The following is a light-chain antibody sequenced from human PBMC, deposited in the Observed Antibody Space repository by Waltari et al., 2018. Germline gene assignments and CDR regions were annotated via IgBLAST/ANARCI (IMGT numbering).Light chain of an antibody. CDR1: QSVSSSY. J-gene: IGKJ1*01. CDR2: GAS. Sequence: EIVLTQSPGTLSLSPGERATLSCRASQSVSSSYLAWYQQKPGQAPRPLSYGASSRATGIPDRFSGSGSGTDFTLTISRLEPEDFAVYYCQQYGSSLWTFGQGTKVEIK. CDR3: QQYGSSLWT. V-gene: IGKV3-20*01.